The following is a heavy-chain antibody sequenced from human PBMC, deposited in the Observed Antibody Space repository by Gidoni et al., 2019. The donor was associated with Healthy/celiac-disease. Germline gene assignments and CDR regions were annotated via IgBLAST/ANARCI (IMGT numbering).Heavy chain of an antibody. CDR3: AKDNSYYDFWSGYRKTYGMDV. CDR2: ISWNSGSI. CDR1: GFTFDDYA. D-gene: IGHD3-3*01. Sequence: EVQLVESGGGLVQPGRSLRLSCAASGFTFDDYAMHWVRQAPGKGLEWVSGISWNSGSIGYADSVKGRFTISRDNAKNSLYLQMNSLRAEDTALYYCAKDNSYYDFWSGYRKTYGMDVWGQGTTVTVSS. J-gene: IGHJ6*02. V-gene: IGHV3-9*01.